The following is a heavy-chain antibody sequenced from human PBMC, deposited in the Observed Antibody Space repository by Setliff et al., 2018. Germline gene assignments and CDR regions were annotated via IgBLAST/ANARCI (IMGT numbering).Heavy chain of an antibody. CDR3: ARESGVVVTTTNYYYYMDV. CDR2: IIPIFGTT. V-gene: IGHV1-69*05. CDR1: GGAFSNYG. J-gene: IGHJ6*03. D-gene: IGHD2-21*02. Sequence: SVKVSCKASGGAFSNYGITWVRQAPGPGLEWMGGIIPIFGTTTYAQKFQGRVTITTDESTSTGYMELSSLRSEDTAVYFCARESGVVVTTTNYYYYMDVWGEGTTVTVSS.